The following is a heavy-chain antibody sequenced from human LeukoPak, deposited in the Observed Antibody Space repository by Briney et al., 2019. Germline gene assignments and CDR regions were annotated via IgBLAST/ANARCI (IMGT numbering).Heavy chain of an antibody. V-gene: IGHV3-30*18. CDR2: ISYXGSNX. Sequence: PGRSLRLSCAXXGXXXXXXXXXXXXXAXXXXLXXVXXISYXGSNXYYADSVKGRFXISRDNSRNTLHLQMNSLRAEDXAVYSCAKASLRYFDWFSDYWGQGTLVTVSS. J-gene: IGHJ4*02. CDR3: AKASLRYFDWFSDY. D-gene: IGHD3-9*01. CDR1: GXXXXXXX.